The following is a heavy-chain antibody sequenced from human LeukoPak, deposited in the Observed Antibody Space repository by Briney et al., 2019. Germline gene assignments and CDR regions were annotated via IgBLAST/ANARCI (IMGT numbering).Heavy chain of an antibody. Sequence: SETLSLNCTVSGGSIRGYYWTWIRPPPGKGLEWIGYIHYSGSTNYNPSLKSRVIMSVDTSKNQFSLQLSSVTAADTAVYYCARSIAAAGTSFEYWGQGTLVTVSS. CDR3: ARSIAAAGTSFEY. CDR2: IHYSGST. J-gene: IGHJ4*02. V-gene: IGHV4-59*01. D-gene: IGHD6-13*01. CDR1: GGSIRGYY.